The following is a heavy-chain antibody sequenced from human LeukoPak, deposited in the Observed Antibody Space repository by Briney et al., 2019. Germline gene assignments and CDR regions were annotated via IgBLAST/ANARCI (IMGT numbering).Heavy chain of an antibody. D-gene: IGHD5-12*01. Sequence: GGSLRLSCVASGFTFSYYSMNWVRQAPGKGLEWVSYINSISGEIWYADSVKGRLTISRDDAKNSLYLQMNSLRDEDTAVYYCARDHGYAFDYWGQGTLVTVSS. CDR3: ARDHGYAFDY. J-gene: IGHJ4*02. CDR2: INSISGEI. V-gene: IGHV3-48*02. CDR1: GFTFSYYS.